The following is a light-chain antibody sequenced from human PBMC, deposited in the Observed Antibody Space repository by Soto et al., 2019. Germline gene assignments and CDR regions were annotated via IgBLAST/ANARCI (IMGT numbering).Light chain of an antibody. CDR3: QSSDSSLSGPV. J-gene: IGLJ1*01. CDR1: SSNIGAGYD. CDR2: GNS. V-gene: IGLV1-40*01. Sequence: QSVLMQPTSMSVAPGQRVTISCTGSSSNIGAGYDVHWYQQVPGTAPKLLIYGNSNRPSGVPDRFSGSKSGTSASLAITGLQAEDEADYYCQSSDSSLSGPVFGTGTKLTVL.